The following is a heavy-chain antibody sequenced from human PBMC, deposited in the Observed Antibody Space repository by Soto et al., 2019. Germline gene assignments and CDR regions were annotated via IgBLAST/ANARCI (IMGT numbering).Heavy chain of an antibody. J-gene: IGHJ3*02. V-gene: IGHV1-2*02. CDR2: INPNTGGT. D-gene: IGHD1-26*01. Sequence: QVQLVQSGAEVEKPGASVKVSCKASGYTFTGYYIHWVRQAPGQGLEWMGWINPNTGGTNYAQKFQGRVTMTRDTSISTAYMELSTLKSDDAAVYYCARLMDPYSGPHLDILGQGTMVTVSS. CDR3: ARLMDPYSGPHLDI. CDR1: GYTFTGYY.